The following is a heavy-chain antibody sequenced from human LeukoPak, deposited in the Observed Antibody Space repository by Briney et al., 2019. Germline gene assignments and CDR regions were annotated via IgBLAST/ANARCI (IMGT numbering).Heavy chain of an antibody. Sequence: GSLRLSCAASGFTFSSYAMSWVRQAPGKGLEWVSAISGSGGSTYYADSVKGRFTISRDNSKNTLYLQMNSLRAEDTAVYYCAKDVGGSYYYGSGNTGGQGTLVTVSS. CDR1: GFTFSSYA. CDR2: ISGSGGST. V-gene: IGHV3-23*01. J-gene: IGHJ4*02. D-gene: IGHD3-10*01. CDR3: AKDVGGSYYYGSGNT.